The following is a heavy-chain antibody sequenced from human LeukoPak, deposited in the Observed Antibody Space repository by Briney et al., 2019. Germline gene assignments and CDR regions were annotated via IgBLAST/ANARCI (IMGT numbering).Heavy chain of an antibody. Sequence: TGGSLRLSCAASGFTSSSYAMSWVRQAPGKGLEWVSAISGSGGSTYYADSVKGRFTISRDNSKNTLYLQMNSLRAEDTAVYYCAKVVVVVAADPMDVWGQGTTVTVSS. J-gene: IGHJ6*02. V-gene: IGHV3-23*01. CDR3: AKVVVVVAADPMDV. CDR1: GFTSSSYA. CDR2: ISGSGGST. D-gene: IGHD2-15*01.